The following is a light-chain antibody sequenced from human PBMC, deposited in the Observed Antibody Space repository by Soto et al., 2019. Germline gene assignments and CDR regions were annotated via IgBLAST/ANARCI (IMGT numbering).Light chain of an antibody. CDR1: QTVSSTY. Sequence: IVLTQSPGTLSLSPGERATLSCRASQTVSSTYLAWYQQKPGQAPRLLIYSASSRATGIPDRFSGSGSGTDFTLTISRLEPEDFAVYYCQQYNSYSPLTFGPGTKVDVK. CDR2: SAS. V-gene: IGKV3-20*01. CDR3: QQYNSYSPLT. J-gene: IGKJ3*01.